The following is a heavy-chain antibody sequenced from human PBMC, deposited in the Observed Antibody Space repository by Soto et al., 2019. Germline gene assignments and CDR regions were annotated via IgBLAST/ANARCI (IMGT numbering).Heavy chain of an antibody. CDR2: IFPSDSDT. Sequence: PGESLKISCRTSGYRFTSYWIAWVRQMPGKGLEWMGIIFPSDSDTRYSPSFQGQVTISADRSTSTVFLQWASLKASDTAVYFCARKDKSGYFNWFDPWGQGTLVTISS. CDR3: ARKDKSGYFNWFDP. CDR1: GYRFTSYW. D-gene: IGHD3-22*01. V-gene: IGHV5-51*01. J-gene: IGHJ5*02.